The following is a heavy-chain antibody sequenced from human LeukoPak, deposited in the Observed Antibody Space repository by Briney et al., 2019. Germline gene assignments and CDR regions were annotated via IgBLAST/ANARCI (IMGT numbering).Heavy chain of an antibody. J-gene: IGHJ4*02. CDR2: INTHNGAT. D-gene: IGHD1-26*01. CDR3: ARGPIGGLRKGFDI. V-gene: IGHV1-2*02. Sequence: ASVRVSCKASGNTFAGYYVHWVRQAPGQGLEWMGWINTHNGATNYAQHFQGRVTMTTDTAVTTAYMDLDGLISDDAAVYFCARGPIGGLRKGFDIWGQGTLVTVSS. CDR1: GNTFAGYY.